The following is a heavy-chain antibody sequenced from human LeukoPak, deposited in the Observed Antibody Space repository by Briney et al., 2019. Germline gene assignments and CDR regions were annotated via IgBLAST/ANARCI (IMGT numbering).Heavy chain of an antibody. V-gene: IGHV3-21*04. CDR2: ISSSSSYI. D-gene: IGHD6-19*01. J-gene: IGHJ4*02. Sequence: NTGGSLRLSCAASGFTFSSYSMNWVRQAPGKGLEWVSSISSSSSYIYYADSVKGRFTISRDNSKNTLYLQMNSLRAEDTAVYYCAKDRKQWLSDYWGQGTLVTVSS. CDR1: GFTFSSYS. CDR3: AKDRKQWLSDY.